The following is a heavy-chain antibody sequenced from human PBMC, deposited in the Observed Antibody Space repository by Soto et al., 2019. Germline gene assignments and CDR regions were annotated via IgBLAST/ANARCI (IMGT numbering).Heavy chain of an antibody. D-gene: IGHD6-13*01. V-gene: IGHV1-3*01. J-gene: IGHJ5*02. CDR2: INAANGDT. Sequence: GASVKVSCKASGYTFTSYGIHWVRQAPGQRLEWMGWINAANGDTKYSPKFQGRVTITRDTFASTAYMELSSLRSEDTAVYYCVRRHVSATGIDWFDPWGQGTLVTVSS. CDR1: GYTFTSYG. CDR3: VRRHVSATGIDWFDP.